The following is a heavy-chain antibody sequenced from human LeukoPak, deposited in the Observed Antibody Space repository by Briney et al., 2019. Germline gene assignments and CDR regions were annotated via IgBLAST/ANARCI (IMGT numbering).Heavy chain of an antibody. V-gene: IGHV4-61*01. Sequence: PSETLSLTCTVSGGSVSSGSYYWSWIRQPPGKGLEWIGYIYYSGSTNYNPSLKSRVTISVDTSKNQFSLKLSSVTAADTAVYYCARGDNPYYDFWSGYYAYYYYYMDVWDKGTTVTVSS. J-gene: IGHJ6*03. CDR1: GGSVSSGSYY. D-gene: IGHD3-3*01. CDR3: ARGDNPYYDFWSGYYAYYYYYMDV. CDR2: IYYSGST.